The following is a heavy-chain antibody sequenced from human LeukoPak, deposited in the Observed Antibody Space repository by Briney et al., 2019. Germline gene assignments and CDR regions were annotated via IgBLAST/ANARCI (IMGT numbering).Heavy chain of an antibody. CDR3: ARDISYAMDV. D-gene: IGHD3-9*01. CDR1: GFTFRTYT. J-gene: IGHJ6*02. Sequence: PGGSLRLSCAASGFTFRTYTMHWVRQAPGKGLEWVAVIWYDGGNKYYADSVKGRFTISRDNSKNTLYPQMTSLRAEDTAMYYCARDISYAMDVWGQGTTVTVS. CDR2: IWYDGGNK. V-gene: IGHV3-33*01.